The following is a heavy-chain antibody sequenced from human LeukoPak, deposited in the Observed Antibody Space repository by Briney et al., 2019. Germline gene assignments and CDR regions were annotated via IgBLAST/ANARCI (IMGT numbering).Heavy chain of an antibody. CDR3: ARAPSGYDNT. Sequence: GGSLRLSCAASGLTVSSNCMSWVRQAPGKGLEWVSFIYSGGNTYYADSVKGRFTISRDNSKNTLYLQMNSLRAEDTAVYYCARAPSGYDNTGVQRTMVTVSS. J-gene: IGHJ4*02. CDR1: GLTVSSNC. V-gene: IGHV3-66*01. CDR2: IYSGGNT. D-gene: IGHD5-12*01.